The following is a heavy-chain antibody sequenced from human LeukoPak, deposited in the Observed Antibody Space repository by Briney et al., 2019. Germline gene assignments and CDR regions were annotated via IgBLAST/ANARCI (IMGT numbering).Heavy chain of an antibody. V-gene: IGHV3-21*05. CDR2: ISSSSYI. CDR1: GFTFSYYA. CDR3: ARDLGQYYDTSDNWFDP. Sequence: GGSLRLSCAASGFTFSYYAMHWVRQAPGKGLEWVSYISSSSYIYYADSVKGRFTISRDNAKNTLNLQMNSLRAEDTAVYYCARDLGQYYDTSDNWFDPWGQGTLVTVSS. D-gene: IGHD3-22*01. J-gene: IGHJ5*02.